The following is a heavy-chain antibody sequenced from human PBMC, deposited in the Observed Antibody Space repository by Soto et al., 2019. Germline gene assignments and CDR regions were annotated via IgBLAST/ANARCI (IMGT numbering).Heavy chain of an antibody. Sequence: QVQLVQSGAEVKKPGSSVKVSCKASGGMFRRYAISWVRQAPGQGLEWMGGILPIFGSPSHAQKFQGSVTVTANESTSTPYLELTSLTSEDTAIYYCVFGDCTTTSCSFYFYGLDVWGEGSTVTVSS. CDR1: GGMFRRYA. J-gene: IGHJ6*04. V-gene: IGHV1-69*01. CDR2: ILPIFGSP. CDR3: VFGDCTTTSCSFYFYGLDV. D-gene: IGHD2-2*01.